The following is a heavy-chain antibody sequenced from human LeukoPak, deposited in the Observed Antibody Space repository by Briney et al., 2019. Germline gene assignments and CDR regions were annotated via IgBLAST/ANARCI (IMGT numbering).Heavy chain of an antibody. CDR3: ARLRFDFWSGYTHPYFDY. CDR2: IYYSGTT. D-gene: IGHD3-3*01. V-gene: IGHV4-39*01. CDR1: GGSISSSSYS. J-gene: IGHJ4*02. Sequence: SETLSLTCTVSGGSISSSSYSWGWIRQPPGKGLEWIGSIYYSGTTYYNPSLKGRVTISVDTSKIQFSLKLSSVAATDTAVYFCARLRFDFWSGYTHPYFDYWGQGTLVTVSS.